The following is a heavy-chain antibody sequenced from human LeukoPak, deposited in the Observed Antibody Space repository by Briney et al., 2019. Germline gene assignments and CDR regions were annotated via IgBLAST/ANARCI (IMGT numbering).Heavy chain of an antibody. J-gene: IGHJ4*02. CDR3: ARKIYGSDNYIDY. V-gene: IGHV3-11*01. CDR2: LSSGGSMI. CDR1: GFTFSDYY. Sequence: PGGSLRLPCVASGFTFSDYYINWIRQAPGMGLEWIAYLSSGGSMIYYADSVKGRFAISRDNAKNSVCLQMNSLRAEDTALYYCARKIYGSDNYIDYWGQGTLVTVSS. D-gene: IGHD3-10*01.